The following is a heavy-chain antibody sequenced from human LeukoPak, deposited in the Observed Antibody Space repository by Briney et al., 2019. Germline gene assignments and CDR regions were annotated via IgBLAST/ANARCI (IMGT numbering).Heavy chain of an antibody. Sequence: GSLRLSCAASGFTFSKVWMSWVRQPPGKGLEWIGSIYFTGSTNYNPSLKSRVTISIDMSMTQFSLKLSSVTAADTAVYYCARDRSSGWYSWFDPWGQGTLVTVSS. CDR3: ARDRSSGWYSWFDP. V-gene: IGHV4-4*08. CDR1: GFTFSKVW. D-gene: IGHD6-19*01. CDR2: IYFTGST. J-gene: IGHJ5*02.